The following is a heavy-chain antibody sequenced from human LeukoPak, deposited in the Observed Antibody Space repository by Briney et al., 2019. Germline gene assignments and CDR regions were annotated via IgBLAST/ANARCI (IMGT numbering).Heavy chain of an antibody. D-gene: IGHD2-21*02. CDR2: ISYDGSNK. CDR3: ARVLYPVVVTAGYYYYGMDV. J-gene: IGHJ6*02. Sequence: RSGGSLRLSCAASGFTFSNYAMHWVRQAPGKGLEWVAVISYDGSNKCYSDSVKGRFTISRDNSKNTLYLQMSSLRAEDTAVYYCARVLYPVVVTAGYYYYGMDVWGQGTTVTVSS. V-gene: IGHV3-30-3*01. CDR1: GFTFSNYA.